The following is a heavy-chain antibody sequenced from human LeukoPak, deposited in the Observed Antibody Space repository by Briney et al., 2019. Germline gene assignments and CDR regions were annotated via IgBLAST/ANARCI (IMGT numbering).Heavy chain of an antibody. CDR1: GFTFSSYS. V-gene: IGHV3-48*01. CDR2: ISSSSSTI. Sequence: GGSLRLSCAASGFTFSSYSMNWVRQAPGKGLEWVSYISSSSSTIYYADSVKGRFTISRDNAKNSLYLQMNSLRAEDTAVYYCATDYYGDYPFQHWGQGTLVIVSS. CDR3: ATDYYGDYPFQH. J-gene: IGHJ1*01. D-gene: IGHD4-17*01.